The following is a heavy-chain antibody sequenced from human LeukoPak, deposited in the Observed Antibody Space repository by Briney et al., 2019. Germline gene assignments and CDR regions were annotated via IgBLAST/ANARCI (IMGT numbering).Heavy chain of an antibody. J-gene: IGHJ4*02. D-gene: IGHD1-26*01. Sequence: PSETLSLTCAVYGGSFSGYYWSWIRQPPGKGLEWIGEINHSGSTNYNPSLKSRVTISVDTSKNQFSLKLSSVTAADTAVYYCARGATYAYWGQGTLVTVSS. CDR3: ARGATYAY. V-gene: IGHV4-34*01. CDR1: GGSFSGYY. CDR2: INHSGST.